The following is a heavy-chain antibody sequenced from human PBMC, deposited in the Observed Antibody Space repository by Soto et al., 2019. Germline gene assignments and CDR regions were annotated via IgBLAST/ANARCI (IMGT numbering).Heavy chain of an antibody. J-gene: IGHJ3*02. Sequence: EVQLLESGGGFIQPGGSLRLSCAASGFTFSSYAMSWVRQALGKGLEWVSNITGGGDGTNYADSVKGRFTISRDNADDTLYLQMHSLRPDDTAIYYCAKKGPGSVATFCSGSGCHYAFDIWGQGTMVTVSS. V-gene: IGHV3-23*01. CDR2: ITGGGDGT. CDR1: GFTFSSYA. CDR3: AKKGPGSVATFCSGSGCHYAFDI. D-gene: IGHD2-15*01.